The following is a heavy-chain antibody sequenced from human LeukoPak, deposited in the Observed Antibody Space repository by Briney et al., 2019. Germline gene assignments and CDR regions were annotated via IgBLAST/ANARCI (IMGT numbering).Heavy chain of an antibody. D-gene: IGHD1-26*01. CDR1: GGTFSSYA. CDR3: ARALRPAGGSHFDY. V-gene: IGHV1-46*01. CDR2: INPSGGST. J-gene: IGHJ4*02. Sequence: ASVKVSCKASGGTFSSYAISWVRQAPGQGLEWMGMINPSGGSTTYAQKFQGRVTMTRDTSTSTVYMELSSLRSEDTAVYYCARALRPAGGSHFDYWGQGTLVTVSS.